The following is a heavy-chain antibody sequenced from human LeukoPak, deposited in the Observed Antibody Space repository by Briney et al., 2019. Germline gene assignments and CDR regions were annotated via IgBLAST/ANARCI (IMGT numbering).Heavy chain of an antibody. D-gene: IGHD5-18*01. J-gene: IGHJ4*02. CDR1: GFTLGSND. CDR3: VREARGYHYTYFDY. CDR2: IASGFQT. Sequence: SGGSLRLSCTASGFTLGSNDMHWVRQTTGEGLEWVAAIASGFQTFYAGSVKGRFTVSREDAKNSLYLQMNSLRAGDTAVYYCVREARGYHYTYFDYWGQGTLVTVSS. V-gene: IGHV3-13*01.